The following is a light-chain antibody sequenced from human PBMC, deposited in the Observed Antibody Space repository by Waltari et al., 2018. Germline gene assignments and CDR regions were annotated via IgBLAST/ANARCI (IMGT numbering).Light chain of an antibody. CDR1: SSDVGGYNL. Sequence: QSALTQPASVSGSPGQSITISCTGTSSDVGGYNLVSWYQQHPGKAPKLIMYEDGRRPSGVSKRFAGAKSGNTASLTISGLQAEDEANYYCCSYAGSSIWVFGGGTELTVL. J-gene: IGLJ3*02. CDR2: EDG. CDR3: CSYAGSSIWV. V-gene: IGLV2-23*01.